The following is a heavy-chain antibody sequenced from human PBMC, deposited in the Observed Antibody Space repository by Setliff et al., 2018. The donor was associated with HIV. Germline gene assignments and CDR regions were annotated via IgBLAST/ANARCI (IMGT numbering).Heavy chain of an antibody. Sequence: PGGSLRLSCAVSEFTFGNSIIAWVRQAPGKGLEWVSTISNIDGSTYFADSVKCRFTISGDSSKNTVYLQLNSLRAEDTAVYFCAKEEYTSGRCGAFGIWGQGTVVTVSS. CDR3: AKEEYTSGRCGAFGI. D-gene: IGHD6-19*01. J-gene: IGHJ3*02. CDR2: ISNIDGST. V-gene: IGHV3-23*01. CDR1: EFTFGNSI.